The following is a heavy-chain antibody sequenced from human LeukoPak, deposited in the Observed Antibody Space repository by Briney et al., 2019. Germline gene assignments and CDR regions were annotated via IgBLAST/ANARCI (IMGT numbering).Heavy chain of an antibody. CDR2: IAYDGSSQ. V-gene: IGHV3-30*18. J-gene: IGHJ5*01. D-gene: IGHD6-19*01. CDR3: AKEGTPHSSTWYDS. CDR1: GFTFSNYG. Sequence: VGSLRLSCATSGFTFSNYGMHCVRQAPGKGLEWVAVIAYDGSSQYYVDSVKGRFIISRDNSKDTLYFQWNSLRGKDAAMYYCAKEGTPHSSTWYDSWGQGTLVSVSS.